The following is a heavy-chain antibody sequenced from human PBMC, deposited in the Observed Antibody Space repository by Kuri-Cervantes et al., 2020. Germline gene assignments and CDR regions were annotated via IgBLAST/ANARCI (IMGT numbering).Heavy chain of an antibody. J-gene: IGHJ4*02. Sequence: SQTLSLTCAVYGGSFSGYYWSWIRQPPGKGLEWIGYIYYSGSTNYNPSLKSRVTISVNTSKNQFSLKLSSVTAADTAVCYCARARGGYDYGSGTYGAWVDYWGQGTLVTVSS. CDR2: IYYSGST. D-gene: IGHD3-10*01. CDR1: GGSFSGYY. V-gene: IGHV4-59*12. CDR3: ARARGGYDYGSGTYGAWVDY.